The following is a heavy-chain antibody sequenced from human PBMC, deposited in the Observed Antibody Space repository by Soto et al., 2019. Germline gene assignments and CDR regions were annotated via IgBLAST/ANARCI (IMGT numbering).Heavy chain of an antibody. Sequence: GGSLRLSCAASGFTLSSYSMSWVRQAPGKGLEWVSSISSSSSYIYYADSVKGRFTISRDNAKNSLYLQMNSLRAEDTAVYYCARSLLGYCSSTSCSLLYYYYYGMDVWGQGTTVTVSS. CDR2: ISSSSSYI. CDR3: ARSLLGYCSSTSCSLLYYYYYGMDV. J-gene: IGHJ6*02. CDR1: GFTLSSYS. V-gene: IGHV3-21*01. D-gene: IGHD2-2*01.